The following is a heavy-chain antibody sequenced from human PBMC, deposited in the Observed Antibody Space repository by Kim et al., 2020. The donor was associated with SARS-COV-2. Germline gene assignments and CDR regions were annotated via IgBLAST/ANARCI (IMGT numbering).Heavy chain of an antibody. D-gene: IGHD6-19*01. V-gene: IGHV3-15*01. CDR1: GFTFSTAW. J-gene: IGHJ6*02. Sequence: GGSLRLSCAASGFTFSTAWMSWVRQAPGKGLEWVARINRKTDGGATDYAAKVRGRFTISSDDSKNTMNLQMNSLKTGDTAVYYCTTDLADSSGWYSWSYYYYGMDVWGQGTTVTVSS. CDR3: TTDLADSSGWYSWSYYYYGMDV. CDR2: INRKTDGGAT.